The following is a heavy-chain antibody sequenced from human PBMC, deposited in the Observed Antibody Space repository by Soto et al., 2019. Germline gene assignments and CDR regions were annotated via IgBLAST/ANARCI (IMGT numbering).Heavy chain of an antibody. CDR3: ASDREAARPDARFDP. CDR2: IYYSGST. CDR1: GWSISSYY. Sequence: SVPCPVCGWSISSYYWSRIRQPPGKGLEWIGYIYYSGSTNYNPSLKSRVTISVDTSKNQFSLNLSSVTAADTAVYYCASDREAARPDARFDPWGQGTQVT. D-gene: IGHD6-6*01. J-gene: IGHJ5*02. V-gene: IGHV4-59*01.